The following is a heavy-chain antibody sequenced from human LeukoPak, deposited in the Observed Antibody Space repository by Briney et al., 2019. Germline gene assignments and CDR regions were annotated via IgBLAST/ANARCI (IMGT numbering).Heavy chain of an antibody. CDR2: ISWNSGSI. CDR1: GFTFDDYA. CDR3: AKDWAFGGATQPAYFDY. V-gene: IGHV3-9*01. Sequence: PGGSLRLSCAASGFTFDDYAMHWVRQAPGKGLEWVSGISWNSGSIGYADSVKGRFTISRDNAKNSLYLQMNSLRAEDTALYYCAKDWAFGGATQPAYFDYWGQGTLVTVSS. D-gene: IGHD1-26*01. J-gene: IGHJ4*02.